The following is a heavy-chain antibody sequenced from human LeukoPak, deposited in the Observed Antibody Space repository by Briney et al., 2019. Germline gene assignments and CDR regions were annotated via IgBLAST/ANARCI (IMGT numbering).Heavy chain of an antibody. D-gene: IGHD3-22*01. CDR1: GYSIGSGHY. Sequence: SETLSLTCSVSGYSIGSGHYWGWIRQPPGKGLEWIGSMYQTGSSYYSPSLKSRVTISVDTSKNHFSLKLSSVTAADTAVYYCARRVHYYDTSGYSYYFDYWGQGTLVTVSS. CDR2: MYQTGSS. V-gene: IGHV4-38-2*02. CDR3: ARRVHYYDTSGYSYYFDY. J-gene: IGHJ4*02.